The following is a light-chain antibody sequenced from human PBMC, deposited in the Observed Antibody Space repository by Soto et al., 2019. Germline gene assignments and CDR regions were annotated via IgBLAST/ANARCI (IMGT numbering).Light chain of an antibody. J-gene: IGLJ2*01. CDR1: SGHSSYA. Sequence: QLVLTQSPSASASLGASVKLTCTLSSGHSSYAIAWHQQQPEKGPRYLMKLNSDGSHSKGDGIPDRFSGSSSGAERYPTISSLQSEDEADYYCQTWGTGILVVFGGGTKVTVL. CDR2: LNSDGSH. CDR3: QTWGTGILVV. V-gene: IGLV4-69*01.